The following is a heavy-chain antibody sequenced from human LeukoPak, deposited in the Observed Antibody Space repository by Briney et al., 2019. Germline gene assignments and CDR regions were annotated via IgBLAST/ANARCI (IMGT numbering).Heavy chain of an antibody. CDR3: ARDLVTSLYYFDY. D-gene: IGHD3-16*02. V-gene: IGHV4-39*07. CDR2: FYYSGST. J-gene: IGHJ4*02. Sequence: SETLSLTCTVSGDSISGSSYYWGWIRQSPEKRLERIGSFYYSGSTYYNPSLKSRVTISVDTSKSQFSLKLSSVTAADTAVYYCARDLVTSLYYFDYWGQGTLVTVSS. CDR1: GDSISGSSYY.